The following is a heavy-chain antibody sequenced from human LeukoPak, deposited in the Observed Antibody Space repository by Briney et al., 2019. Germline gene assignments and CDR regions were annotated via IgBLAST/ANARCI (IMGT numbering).Heavy chain of an antibody. V-gene: IGHV3-23*01. CDR2: ISGSGGST. CDR1: GFTFSSYA. D-gene: IGHD6-13*01. CDR3: ARAPGYSSSWYDY. J-gene: IGHJ4*02. Sequence: GGSLRLSCAASGFTFSSYAMSWVRQAPGEGLEWVSAISGSGGSTYYADSVKGRFTISRDNSKNTLYLQMNSLRAEDTAVYYCARAPGYSSSWYDYWGQGTLVTVSS.